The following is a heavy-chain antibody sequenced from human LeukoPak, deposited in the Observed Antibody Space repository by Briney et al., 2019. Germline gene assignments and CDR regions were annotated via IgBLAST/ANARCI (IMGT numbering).Heavy chain of an antibody. Sequence: GASVKVSCTTSGYSFTDYYMHWVRQAPGQGLEWMGRINPNSGGTSSAQRFQGRVTMTRDTSISTVYMEVSWLTSDDTAIYYCARADRLHGGPYLIGPWGQGTLVTVSS. V-gene: IGHV1-2*06. J-gene: IGHJ5*02. CDR2: INPNSGGT. CDR1: GYSFTDYY. D-gene: IGHD2-21*01. CDR3: ARADRLHGGPYLIGP.